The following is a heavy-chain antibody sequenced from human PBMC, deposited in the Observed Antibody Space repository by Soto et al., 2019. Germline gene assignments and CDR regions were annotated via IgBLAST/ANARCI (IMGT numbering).Heavy chain of an antibody. CDR2: IKEDASEE. V-gene: IGHV3-7*01. J-gene: IGHJ4*02. D-gene: IGHD2-2*01. Sequence: EVQLVQSGGDLVQPGGSLRLSCVASGFTFSTYWMTWVRQAPGMGLEWVAGIKEDASEEVYVDSVKGRFSISRDNAKNSIYLQLNRLRADDAAVYYYETAISSPFSNFDSWGQGSLVTVSS. CDR3: ETAISSPFSNFDS. CDR1: GFTFSTYW.